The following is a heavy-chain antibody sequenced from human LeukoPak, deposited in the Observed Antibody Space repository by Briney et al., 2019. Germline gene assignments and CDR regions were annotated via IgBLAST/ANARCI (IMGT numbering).Heavy chain of an antibody. D-gene: IGHD6-19*01. V-gene: IGHV3-30*18. Sequence: GGSLRLSCAASGFSFGSSDIHWVRQAPDKGLEWVAFISYDGSDKYYADSVKGPFTVSRDNSKHTLYLQMNSLRAEDTAVYYCAKDRGWCFEYWGQGTVVTVSS. CDR2: ISYDGSDK. CDR3: AKDRGWCFEY. J-gene: IGHJ4*02. CDR1: GFSFGSSD.